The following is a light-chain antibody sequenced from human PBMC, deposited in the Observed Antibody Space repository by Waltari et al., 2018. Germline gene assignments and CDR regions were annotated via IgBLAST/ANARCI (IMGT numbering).Light chain of an antibody. CDR1: QSISNY. CDR2: KAS. V-gene: IGKV1-5*03. J-gene: IGKJ2*03. Sequence: DIQMTQSPSTLSASVGDTITITCRASQSISNYLAWYQQKPGKAPKLLIYKASSSGSGVPSRFGGSGSGTEFTLTISSLQPDDFATYYCQQYNTYSSFGQGTKLEIK. CDR3: QQYNTYSS.